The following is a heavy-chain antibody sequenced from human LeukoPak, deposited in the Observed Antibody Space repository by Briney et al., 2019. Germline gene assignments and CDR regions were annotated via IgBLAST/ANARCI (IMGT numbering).Heavy chain of an antibody. D-gene: IGHD6-19*01. CDR2: IIPIFGTA. CDR3: ARKSSGWYTGGSNWFDP. Sequence: GASVKVSCKASGGTSSSYAISWVRQAPGQGLEWMGGIIPIFGTANYAQKFQGRVTITADESTSTAYMELSSLRSEDTAVYYCARKSSGWYTGGSNWFDPWGQGTLVTVSS. J-gene: IGHJ5*02. V-gene: IGHV1-69*13. CDR1: GGTSSSYA.